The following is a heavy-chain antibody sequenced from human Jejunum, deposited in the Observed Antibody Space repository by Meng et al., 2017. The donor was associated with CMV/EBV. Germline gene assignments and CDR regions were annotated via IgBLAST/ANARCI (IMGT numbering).Heavy chain of an antibody. CDR1: TFSDYY. CDR3: ARIPSIASRPGRYSFDY. V-gene: IGHV3-11*01. D-gene: IGHD6-6*01. Sequence: TFSDYYMAWIRQVTGKGLEGLSYISSTASIINYADSVKGRFTISRDNAKNSLHLQMNSLSVEDTAVYYCARIPSIASRPGRYSFDYWGQGTLVTVSS. J-gene: IGHJ4*02. CDR2: ISSTASII.